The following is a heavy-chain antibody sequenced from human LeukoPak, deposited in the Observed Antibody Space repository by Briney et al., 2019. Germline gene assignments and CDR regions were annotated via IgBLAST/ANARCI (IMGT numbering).Heavy chain of an antibody. J-gene: IGHJ3*02. CDR3: ARRPGDRDAFDI. CDR1: GGSMRSYY. D-gene: IGHD7-27*01. Sequence: SETLSLTCSVSGGSMRSYYWSWIRQPPGKGLEWIGYIYYSGSTNYNPSLKSRVTISVDTSKNQFSLKLSSVTAADTAVYYCARRPGDRDAFDIWGQGTMVTVSS. V-gene: IGHV4-59*08. CDR2: IYYSGST.